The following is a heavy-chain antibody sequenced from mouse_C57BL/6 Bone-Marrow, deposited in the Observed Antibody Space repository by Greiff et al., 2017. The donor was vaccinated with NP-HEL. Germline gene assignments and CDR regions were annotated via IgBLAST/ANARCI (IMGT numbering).Heavy chain of an antibody. J-gene: IGHJ4*01. CDR2: IDPENGDT. CDR3: TRFPTVVSMDY. Sequence: DVQLQESGAELVRPGASVKLSCTASGFNIKDDYMHWVKQRPEQGLEWIGWIDPENGDTEYASKFQGKATITADTSSNTAYLQLSSLTSEDTAVYYCTRFPTVVSMDYWGQGTSVTVSS. D-gene: IGHD1-1*01. CDR1: GFNIKDDY. V-gene: IGHV14-4*01.